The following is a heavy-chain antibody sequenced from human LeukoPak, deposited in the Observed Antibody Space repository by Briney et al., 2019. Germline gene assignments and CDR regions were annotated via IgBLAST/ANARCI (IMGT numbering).Heavy chain of an antibody. CDR2: IIPILGIA. J-gene: IGHJ5*02. D-gene: IGHD2-2*01. Sequence: GASVKVSCKASGGTFSSYTISWVRQAPGQGLEWMGRIIPILGIANYAQKFQGRVTITADKSTSTAYMELSSLRSEDTAVYYCARGGSTSWNEAIYWFDPWGQGTLVTVSS. V-gene: IGHV1-69*02. CDR1: GGTFSSYT. CDR3: ARGGSTSWNEAIYWFDP.